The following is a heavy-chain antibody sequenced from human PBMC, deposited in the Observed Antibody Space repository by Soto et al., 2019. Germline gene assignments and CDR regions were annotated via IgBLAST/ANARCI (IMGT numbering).Heavy chain of an antibody. CDR2: IHHSGST. CDR3: ARVGSGYFYNAAD. V-gene: IGHV4-61*10. D-gene: IGHD3-22*01. J-gene: IGHJ4*02. CDR1: GGSVSSGSYY. Sequence: QVQLQESGPGLVKPSETLSLNCTVSGGSVSSGSYYWTWIRQPAGKGLEWIGYIHHSGSTNFNPSLKSRVAISVDRTKNQLSLRLSSVTAADTAVYYCARVGSGYFYNAADWGQGTLVTVSS.